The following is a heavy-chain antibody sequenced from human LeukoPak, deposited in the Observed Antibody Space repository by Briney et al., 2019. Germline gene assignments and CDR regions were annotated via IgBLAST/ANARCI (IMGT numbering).Heavy chain of an antibody. D-gene: IGHD3-3*01. CDR1: GGSFSGYY. CDR3: ARPGDLAPNYDFWSGYRSYYFDY. J-gene: IGHJ4*02. V-gene: IGHV4-34*01. CDR2: INHSGST. Sequence: SETLSLTCAVYGGSFSGYYWSWIRQPPGKGLEWIGEINHSGSTNYNPSLKSRVTISVDTSKNQFSLKLSSVTAADTAVYYCARPGDLAPNYDFWSGYRSYYFDYWGQGTLVTVSS.